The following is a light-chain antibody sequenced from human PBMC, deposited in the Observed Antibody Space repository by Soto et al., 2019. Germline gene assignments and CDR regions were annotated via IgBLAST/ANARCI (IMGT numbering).Light chain of an antibody. CDR1: SSDVGGYNY. CDR2: DVS. J-gene: IGLJ3*02. Sequence: QSVLTQPASGSGSPGQSITISCTGTSSDVGGYNYVSWYQQHPGKAPKLMIYDVSNRPSGISNRFSGSKSGNTASLTIFGLQAEYEADYYCTSYTSSSTVLFGGGTKLTVL. CDR3: TSYTSSSTVL. V-gene: IGLV2-14*01.